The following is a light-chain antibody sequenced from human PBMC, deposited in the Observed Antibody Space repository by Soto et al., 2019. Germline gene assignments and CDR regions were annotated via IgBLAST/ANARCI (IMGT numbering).Light chain of an antibody. V-gene: IGLV2-14*03. J-gene: IGLJ2*01. Sequence: QSALTQPASVSGSPGQSITISCTGTSGDIGYEYVSWYQHHPGKVPTNIIYDVTKRRSSVSTRFSGSKSGNTAAPPISGRQDDDEAQYYCSAYTASSRKVFGGGTKLTVL. CDR1: SGDIGYEY. CDR2: DVT. CDR3: SAYTASSRKV.